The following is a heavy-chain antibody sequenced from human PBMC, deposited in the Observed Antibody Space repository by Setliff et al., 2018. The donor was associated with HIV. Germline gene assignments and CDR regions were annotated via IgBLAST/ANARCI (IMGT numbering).Heavy chain of an antibody. D-gene: IGHD3-22*01. CDR2: IYSTGDT. CDR1: GGSISNFY. V-gene: IGHV4-4*07. J-gene: IGHJ4*02. Sequence: SETLSLTCSVSGGSISNFYWSWIRQPPGKGLGWVGHIYSTGDTNYNPSLKSRVTLSADTSKNQLSLSLTSVTAADTAVYYCARVRLTMIMMVDYFDQWGQGTLVTVSS. CDR3: ARVRLTMIMMVDYFDQ.